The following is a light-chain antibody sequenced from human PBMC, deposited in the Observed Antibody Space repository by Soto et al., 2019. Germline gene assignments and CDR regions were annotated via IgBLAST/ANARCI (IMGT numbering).Light chain of an antibody. J-gene: IGKJ5*01. CDR3: QQSNSFPIT. V-gene: IGKV1-12*01. CDR2: GAS. Sequence: DMHMTQSPSSVSASVGDTVTITCRASHDINTWLAWYQQKPGKAPKLLISGASTLQSGVPSRFSGSGSGTEFTLTISSLQPEDFATYYCQQSNSFPITFGPGTRLEIE. CDR1: HDINTW.